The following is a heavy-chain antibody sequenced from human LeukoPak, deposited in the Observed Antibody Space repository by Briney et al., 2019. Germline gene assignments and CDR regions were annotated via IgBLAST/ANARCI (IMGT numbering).Heavy chain of an antibody. J-gene: IGHJ4*02. Sequence: GGSLRLSCSASGFTFSSYAMHWVRQAPGKGLEYVSAISGNGGSTYYADSVKGRFTISRDNSKNTLFLQMSSLRAEDTAVYYCVKEGPGYYDTSGYFAYFDYWGQGTLVTVSS. CDR2: ISGNGGST. D-gene: IGHD3-22*01. V-gene: IGHV3-64D*06. CDR1: GFTFSSYA. CDR3: VKEGPGYYDTSGYFAYFDY.